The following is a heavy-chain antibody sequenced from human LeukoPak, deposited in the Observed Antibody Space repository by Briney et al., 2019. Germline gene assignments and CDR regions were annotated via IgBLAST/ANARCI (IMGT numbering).Heavy chain of an antibody. J-gene: IGHJ4*02. Sequence: ASVKVSCKASGYTFTSYDINWVRQATGQGLEWMGWMNPNSGNTGYAQKFQGRVTITRNTSISTAYMELSSLRSEDTAVYYCAREGLHFWSGYSPLDYWGQGTLVTVSS. D-gene: IGHD3-3*02. CDR1: GYTFTSYD. CDR2: MNPNSGNT. CDR3: AREGLHFWSGYSPLDY. V-gene: IGHV1-8*03.